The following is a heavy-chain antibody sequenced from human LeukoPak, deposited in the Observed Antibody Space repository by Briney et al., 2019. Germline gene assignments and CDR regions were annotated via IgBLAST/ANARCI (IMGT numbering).Heavy chain of an antibody. CDR1: RFTFSSYA. CDR2: IAYDGSNK. CDR3: ARLFLFYGCSSSSDSFNI. V-gene: IGHV3-30*04. J-gene: IGHJ3*02. Sequence: GVSLTLSCAACRFTFSSYAMHWVRQARGKGLEWGALIAYDGSNKYYADCVKRLFTISRHNSKNTLYLQMNSLRAEDRAVYLCARLFLFYGCSSSSDSFNIWGQGTMVTVSS. D-gene: IGHD6-6*01.